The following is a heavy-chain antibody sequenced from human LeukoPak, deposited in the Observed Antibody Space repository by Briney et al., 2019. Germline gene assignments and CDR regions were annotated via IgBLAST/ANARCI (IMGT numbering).Heavy chain of an antibody. Sequence: SETLSLTCTVSGGSISSYYWSWIRQPPGKGLEWIGYIYYSGSIYYSGSTNYNPSLKSRVTISGDTSKNQFSLKLSSLTAADTAMYYCARGTGYSSGWYGPDNWGQGTLVTVSS. V-gene: IGHV4-59*01. CDR1: GGSISSYY. CDR2: IYYSGSIYYSGST. CDR3: ARGTGYSSGWYGPDN. D-gene: IGHD6-19*01. J-gene: IGHJ4*02.